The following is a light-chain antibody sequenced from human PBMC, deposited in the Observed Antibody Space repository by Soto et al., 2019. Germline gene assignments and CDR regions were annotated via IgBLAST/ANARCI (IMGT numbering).Light chain of an antibody. Sequence: QSVLTQPPSVSGAPGQRVTISCTGSGSSIGAGYDVHWYQQLPGTATKLLIYGNNNRPSGVPDRFSGSKSGTSASLAITGLQAEDEADYYCQSYDSSLSGYVVFGGGTKLTVL. CDR2: GNN. CDR1: GSSIGAGYD. CDR3: QSYDSSLSGYVV. J-gene: IGLJ2*01. V-gene: IGLV1-40*01.